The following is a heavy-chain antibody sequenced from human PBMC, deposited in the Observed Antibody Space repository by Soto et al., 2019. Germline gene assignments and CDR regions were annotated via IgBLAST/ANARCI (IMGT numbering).Heavy chain of an antibody. D-gene: IGHD3-3*01. V-gene: IGHV4-34*01. CDR2: INHSGST. CDR1: GGSFSGYY. Sequence: SETLSLTCAVYGGSFSGYYWSWIRQPPGKGLEWIGEINHSGSTNYNPSLKSRVTISVDTSKNQFSLKLSSVTAADTAVYYCARGTRSLYYDFLRLDYWGQGTLVTVSS. CDR3: ARGTRSLYYDFLRLDY. J-gene: IGHJ4*02.